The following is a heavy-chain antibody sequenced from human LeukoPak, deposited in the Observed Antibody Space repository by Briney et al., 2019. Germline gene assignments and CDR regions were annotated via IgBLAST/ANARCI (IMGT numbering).Heavy chain of an antibody. J-gene: IGHJ6*02. CDR3: ARDLYDFWSGYAINYYYYGMDV. CDR2: ISSSSSYI. Sequence: GGSLRLSCAASGFTFSSYSMTWVRQAPGKGLEWVSSISSSSSYIYYADSVKGRFTISRDNAKNSLYLQMNSLRAEDTAVCYCARDLYDFWSGYAINYYYYGMDVWGQGTTVTVSS. V-gene: IGHV3-21*01. CDR1: GFTFSSYS. D-gene: IGHD3-3*01.